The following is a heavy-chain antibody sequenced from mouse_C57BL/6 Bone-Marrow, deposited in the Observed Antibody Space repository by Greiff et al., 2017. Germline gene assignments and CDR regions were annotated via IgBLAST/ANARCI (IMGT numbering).Heavy chain of an antibody. CDR2: ISSGGDYI. V-gene: IGHV5-9-1*02. J-gene: IGHJ2*01. Sequence: DVQLVESGEGLVKPGGSLKLSCAASGFTFSSYAMSWVRQTPEKRLEWVAYISSGGDYIYYADTVKGRFTISRDNARNTLYLQMSRLKSEDTAMYYCTRERGYGSSPYYFDYWGQGTTLTVSS. CDR3: TRERGYGSSPYYFDY. CDR1: GFTFSSYA. D-gene: IGHD1-1*01.